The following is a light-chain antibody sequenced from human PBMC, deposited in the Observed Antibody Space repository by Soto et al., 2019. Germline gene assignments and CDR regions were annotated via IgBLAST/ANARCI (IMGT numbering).Light chain of an antibody. CDR3: SSYTSRSTVV. V-gene: IGLV2-14*01. CDR1: SSDVGGYNY. J-gene: IGLJ2*01. CDR2: EVS. Sequence: ALTQPASVSGSPGQSITISCTGTSSDVGGYNYVSWYQQHPGKAPKLMIYEVSNRPSGVSNRFSGSKSGNTASLTISGLQAEDEADYYCSSYTSRSTVVFGGGTKLTVL.